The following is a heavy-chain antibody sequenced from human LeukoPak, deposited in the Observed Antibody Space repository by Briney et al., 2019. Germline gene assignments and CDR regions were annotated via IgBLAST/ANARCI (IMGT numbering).Heavy chain of an antibody. Sequence: QTGGSLRLSCAASGFTFSSYAMSWVRQAPGKGLEWVSTINSSGRNTNYAVSVKGRFTISRDNSKNTLYLQMNSLRAEDTAVYYCAKDFGGNSGDFFAYWGQGTLVTVSS. CDR1: GFTFSSYA. D-gene: IGHD4-23*01. V-gene: IGHV3-23*01. CDR2: INSSGRNT. CDR3: AKDFGGNSGDFFAY. J-gene: IGHJ4*02.